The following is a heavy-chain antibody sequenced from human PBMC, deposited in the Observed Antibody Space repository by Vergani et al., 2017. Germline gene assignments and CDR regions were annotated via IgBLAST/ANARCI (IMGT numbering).Heavy chain of an antibody. CDR1: GGTFSSYA. CDR2: IIPIFVTA. CDR3: ARAGDSRRAWVYMDV. D-gene: IGHD3-22*01. Sequence: QVQLVQSGAEVKKPGSSVKVSCKASGGTFSSYAISWVRQAPGQGLEWMGGIIPIFVTANYAQKFQGSVTVTADESKSTAYMELSSLRSEDTAVYYCARAGDSRRAWVYMDVWGKGTTVTVSS. J-gene: IGHJ6*03. V-gene: IGHV1-69*01.